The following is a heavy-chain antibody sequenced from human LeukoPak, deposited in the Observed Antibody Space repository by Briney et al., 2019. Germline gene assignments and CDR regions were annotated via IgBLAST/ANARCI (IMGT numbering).Heavy chain of an antibody. D-gene: IGHD4-17*01. Sequence: SETLSLTCTVSGGSISSGSYYWSWIRQPAGKGLEWIGRIYTSGSTNYNPSLKSRVTISVDTSKNQFSLKLSSVTAADTAVYYCAREPNLYGDYTYGYYYYGMDVWGQGTTVTVSS. V-gene: IGHV4-61*02. CDR3: AREPNLYGDYTYGYYYYGMDV. J-gene: IGHJ6*02. CDR1: GGSISSGSYY. CDR2: IYTSGST.